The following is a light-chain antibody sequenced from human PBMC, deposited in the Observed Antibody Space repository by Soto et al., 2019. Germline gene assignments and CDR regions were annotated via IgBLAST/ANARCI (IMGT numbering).Light chain of an antibody. CDR2: GAS. Sequence: EIVLTQSPGTLSLSPGERATLSCRASQSVSSSYLARYQQKPGQAPRLFIYGASTRATGTPDRFSGSGSGTDFTLTISRLEPEDFAVYYCQQYGTSPRTFGQGTKV. CDR1: QSVSSSY. V-gene: IGKV3-20*01. CDR3: QQYGTSPRT. J-gene: IGKJ1*01.